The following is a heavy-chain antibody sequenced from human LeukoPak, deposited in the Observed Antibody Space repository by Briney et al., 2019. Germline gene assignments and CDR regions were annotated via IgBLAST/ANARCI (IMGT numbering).Heavy chain of an antibody. V-gene: IGHV1-2*02. D-gene: IGHD3-3*01. CDR1: GYTFTGYY. CDR3: AKDRLSLGAMGFDY. J-gene: IGHJ4*02. CDR2: INPNSGGT. Sequence: GASVKVSCRASGYTFTGYYMHWVRQAPGQGLERMGWINPNSGGTNYAQKFQGRVTMTRDTSISTAYMELSRLRSDDTAVYYCAKDRLSLGAMGFDYWGQGTLVTVSS.